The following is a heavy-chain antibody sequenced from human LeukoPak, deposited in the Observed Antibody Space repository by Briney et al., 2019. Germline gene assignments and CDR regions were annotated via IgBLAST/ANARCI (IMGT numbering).Heavy chain of an antibody. CDR1: GVSIISTNW. D-gene: IGHD3-3*01. Sequence: PSETLSLTCAVSGVSIISTNWWTWVRQPPGKGLEWIGEIYHSGSTNYNPSLKSRVTMSVDKSKNQFSLKVSSVTAADTAVYYCAGRISDFSSDYWGQGTLVTVSS. CDR3: AGRISDFSSDY. CDR2: IYHSGST. V-gene: IGHV4-4*02. J-gene: IGHJ4*02.